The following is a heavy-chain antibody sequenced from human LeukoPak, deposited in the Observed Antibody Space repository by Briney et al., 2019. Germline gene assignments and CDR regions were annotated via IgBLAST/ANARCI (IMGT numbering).Heavy chain of an antibody. CDR2: IYHSGST. D-gene: IGHD6-13*01. Sequence: PSQTLSLTCTVSGGSISSGSYYWSWIRQPAGKGLEWIGEIYHSGSTNYNPSLKSRVTISVDKSKNQFSLKLSSVTAADTAVYYCASEGQQLPPGYYYGMDVWGQGTTVTVSS. V-gene: IGHV4-61*09. J-gene: IGHJ6*02. CDR1: GGSISSGSYY. CDR3: ASEGQQLPPGYYYGMDV.